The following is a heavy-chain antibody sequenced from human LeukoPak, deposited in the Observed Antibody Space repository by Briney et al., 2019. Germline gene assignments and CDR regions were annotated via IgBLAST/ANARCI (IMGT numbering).Heavy chain of an antibody. Sequence: ETLSLTCTVSGGSISSHYWSWIRQPPGKGLEWIGYIYYSGSTNYNPSLKSRVTISVDTSKNQFSLKLSSVTAADTAVYYCAKGDGVVPAAKSLRPYYFDYWGQGALVTVSS. CDR1: GGSISSHY. D-gene: IGHD2-2*01. CDR3: AKGDGVVPAAKSLRPYYFDY. V-gene: IGHV4-59*11. J-gene: IGHJ4*02. CDR2: IYYSGST.